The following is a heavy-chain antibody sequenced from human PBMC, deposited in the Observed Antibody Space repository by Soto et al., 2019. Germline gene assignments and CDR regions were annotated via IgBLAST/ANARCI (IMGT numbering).Heavy chain of an antibody. CDR2: IYYSGSA. V-gene: IGHV4-31*03. D-gene: IGHD6-6*01. J-gene: IGHJ4*02. CDR3: ARVRAARTIDY. CDR1: GGSISSGGYY. Sequence: SETLSLTCTVSGGSISSGGYYWSWIRQHPGKGLEWIGYIYYSGSAYYNPSLKSRVTISVDTSKNQFSLKQSSVTAADTAVYYCARVRAARTIDYWGQGTLVTVSS.